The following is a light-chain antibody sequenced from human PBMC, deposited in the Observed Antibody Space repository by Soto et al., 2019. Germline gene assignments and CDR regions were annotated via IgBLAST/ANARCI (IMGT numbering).Light chain of an antibody. CDR2: GNS. J-gene: IGLJ1*01. Sequence: QSVLTQPPSVSGAPAQRVTISCTGSSSNIGAGFDVHWYQQLPGTAPKLLIYGNSNRPSGVPDRFSGSRSGTSASLAITGLQAEDEADYYCQSYDSSLTGSKVFGSGTKVTVL. CDR1: SSNIGAGFD. V-gene: IGLV1-40*01. CDR3: QSYDSSLTGSKV.